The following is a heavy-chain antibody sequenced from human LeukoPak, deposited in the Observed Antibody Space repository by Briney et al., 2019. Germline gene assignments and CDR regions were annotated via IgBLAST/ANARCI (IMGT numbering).Heavy chain of an antibody. CDR2: ISGSGGST. D-gene: IGHD3-10*01. V-gene: IGHV3-23*01. Sequence: GGSLRLSCAASGFTFSSYGMSWVRQAPGKGLEWVSAISGSGGSTYYADSVKGRFTISRDNSKNTLYLQMNSLRAEDTAVYYCAKDLGFYGSGSSYDAFDFWGQGTMVTVSS. J-gene: IGHJ3*01. CDR3: AKDLGFYGSGSSYDAFDF. CDR1: GFTFSSYG.